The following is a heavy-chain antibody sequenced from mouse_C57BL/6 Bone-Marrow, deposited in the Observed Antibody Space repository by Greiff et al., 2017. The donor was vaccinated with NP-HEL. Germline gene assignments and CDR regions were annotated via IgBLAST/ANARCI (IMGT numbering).Heavy chain of an antibody. CDR2: IRLKSDNYAT. CDR3: TSYYYGSSGYFDY. Sequence: LQQSGGGLVQPGGSMKLSCVASGFTFSNYWMNWVRQSPEKGLEWVAQIRLKSDNYATHYAESVKGRFTISRDDSKSSVYLQMNNLRAEDTGIYYCTSYYYGSSGYFDYWGQGTTLTVSS. J-gene: IGHJ2*01. D-gene: IGHD1-1*01. V-gene: IGHV6-3*01. CDR1: GFTFSNYW.